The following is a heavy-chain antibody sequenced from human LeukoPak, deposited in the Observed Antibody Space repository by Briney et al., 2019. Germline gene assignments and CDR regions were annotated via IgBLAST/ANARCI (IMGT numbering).Heavy chain of an antibody. Sequence: GASVKVSCKASGYTFTSYGISWVRQAPGQGLDWMGWITSYNGNTKYAQNVQDRVTMTTDTSTSTAYMELRTLTSDDTAVYYCARVPQIRAPEYHYYGMDVWGQGTTVTVSS. V-gene: IGHV1-18*01. CDR1: GYTFTSYG. CDR2: ITSYNGNT. CDR3: ARVPQIRAPEYHYYGMDV. J-gene: IGHJ6*02.